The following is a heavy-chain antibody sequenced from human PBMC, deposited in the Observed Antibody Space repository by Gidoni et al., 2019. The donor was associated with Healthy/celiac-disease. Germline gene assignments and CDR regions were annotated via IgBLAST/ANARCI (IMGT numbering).Heavy chain of an antibody. Sequence: EVQLVASGGVLVKPGGSLRPSCAASGFTFSSHSMNWVRQAPGKGMGLDSSIGSSSSYIYYADSVKDGFTISREDDKNKLYLQMNNMRAEDTAVYYCAGVPAAVSGNYYYYGMDVWGQGTTVTVSS. CDR2: IGSSSSYI. J-gene: IGHJ6*02. CDR1: GFTFSSHS. CDR3: AGVPAAVSGNYYYYGMDV. V-gene: IGHV3-21*01. D-gene: IGHD2-2*01.